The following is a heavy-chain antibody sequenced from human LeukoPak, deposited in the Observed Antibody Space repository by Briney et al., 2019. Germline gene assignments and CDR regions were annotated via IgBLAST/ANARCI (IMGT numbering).Heavy chain of an antibody. CDR3: AKGTFHDFWSGPSFDY. V-gene: IGHV3-23*01. J-gene: IGHJ4*02. D-gene: IGHD3-3*01. CDR1: GFSLSSYA. Sequence: QSGGSLRLSCTVSGFSLSSYAMSWVRRAPGKGLEWVSATSSSDDGKYYADSVRGRFTISRDNSKNTLFLQMNSLRAEDTAVYYCAKGTFHDFWSGPSFDYWGQGTLVTVSS. CDR2: TSSSDDGK.